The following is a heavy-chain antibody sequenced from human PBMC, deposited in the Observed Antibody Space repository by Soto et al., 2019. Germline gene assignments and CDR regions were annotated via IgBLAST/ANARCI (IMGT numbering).Heavy chain of an antibody. Sequence: SETLSLTCTVSGGSVSSSSCYWGWIRQPPGKGLEWIGSIYYSGSTSYNPSLARRVTISVDTSEDKFSLNLASVTAADTAVYFCARGVGKKWELTDYWGPGILVTVSS. CDR1: GGSVSSSSCY. CDR2: IYYSGST. V-gene: IGHV4-39*01. D-gene: IGHD1-26*01. J-gene: IGHJ4*02. CDR3: ARGVGKKWELTDY.